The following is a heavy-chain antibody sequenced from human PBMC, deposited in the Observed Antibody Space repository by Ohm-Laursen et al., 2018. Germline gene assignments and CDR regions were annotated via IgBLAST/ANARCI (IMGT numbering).Heavy chain of an antibody. CDR2: IAVGIGNT. D-gene: IGHD1-26*01. Sequence: GASVKVSCKASGFTFTSSAVQWVRQARGQRLEWIGWIAVGIGNTNYAQKFQERVTITRDMSTSTAYMELSSLRSEDTAVYYCAASHSGSYRESSGAFDIWGQGTMVTVSS. J-gene: IGHJ3*02. CDR1: GFTFTSSA. V-gene: IGHV1-58*01. CDR3: AASHSGSYRESSGAFDI.